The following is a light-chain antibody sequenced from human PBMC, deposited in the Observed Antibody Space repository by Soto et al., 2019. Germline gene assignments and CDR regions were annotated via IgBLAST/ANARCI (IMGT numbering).Light chain of an antibody. CDR2: DVN. V-gene: IGLV2-14*01. J-gene: IGLJ1*01. Sequence: QSALTQPASVSGSPGQSITISCTGTSSDVGGYNYVSWYQQHPGKAPKLMIYDVNNRPSGVSNRFSGSKSGNTASLTISGLQAEDEADYYCASYTRSSTYVFGSGSELTV. CDR1: SSDVGGYNY. CDR3: ASYTRSSTYV.